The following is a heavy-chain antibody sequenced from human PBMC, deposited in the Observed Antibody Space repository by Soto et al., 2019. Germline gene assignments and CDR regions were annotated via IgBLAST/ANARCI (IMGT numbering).Heavy chain of an antibody. CDR2: ISSSGSTI. Sequence: QVQLVESGGGLVKPGGSLRLSCAASGFTFSDYYMSWIRQAPGKGLEWVSYISSSGSTIYYADSVKGRFTISRDNAKNSRYLQMNSLRAEDTAVYYCARDLGYCSGGSCYSRSHWFDPWGQGTLVTVSS. CDR1: GFTFSDYY. CDR3: ARDLGYCSGGSCYSRSHWFDP. D-gene: IGHD2-15*01. V-gene: IGHV3-11*01. J-gene: IGHJ5*02.